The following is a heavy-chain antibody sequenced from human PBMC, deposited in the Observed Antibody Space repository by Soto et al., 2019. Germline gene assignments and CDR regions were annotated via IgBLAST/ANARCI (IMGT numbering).Heavy chain of an antibody. CDR3: ARYRREAVAGYTLDN. Sequence: SETLSLTCTVSGGSISTNYWTWIRQPPGKGLEWIGYVYNSGSTNYNPSLKSRVTISEDTSKSQFSLKVNSMTAADTAVYYCARYRREAVAGYTLDNWGQGILVTVSS. V-gene: IGHV4-59*01. CDR2: VYNSGST. D-gene: IGHD6-13*01. J-gene: IGHJ4*02. CDR1: GGSISTNY.